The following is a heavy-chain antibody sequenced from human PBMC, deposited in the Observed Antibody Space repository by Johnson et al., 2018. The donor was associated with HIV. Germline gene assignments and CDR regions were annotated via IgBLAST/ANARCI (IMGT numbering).Heavy chain of an antibody. V-gene: IGHV3-30*04. CDR2: ISFDGRDK. J-gene: IGHJ3*02. CDR1: GFTFSSYA. Sequence: QVQLVESGGGVVQPGRSLRLSCAASGFTFSSYAMHWVRQAPGKGLEWVAVISFDGRDKDYADSVKGRFTISRDNSKNTLYLQMNSLKTEDTAVYYCTTLDAFDIWGQGTMVTVSS. CDR3: TTLDAFDI. D-gene: IGHD1-14*01.